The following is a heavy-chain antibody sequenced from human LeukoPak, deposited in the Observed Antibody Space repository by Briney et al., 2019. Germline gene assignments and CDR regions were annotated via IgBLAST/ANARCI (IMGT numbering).Heavy chain of an antibody. D-gene: IGHD3-10*01. CDR3: ASNYYGSGSYLVPDAFGI. V-gene: IGHV3-23*01. CDR2: ISGSGGST. Sequence: GGSLRLSCAASGFTFSSYNMSWVRQAPGKGLEWVSAISGSGGSTYYADSVKGRFTISRDNSKNTLYLQMNSLRAEETAVYYCASNYYGSGSYLVPDAFGIWGQGTMVTVSS. CDR1: GFTFSSYN. J-gene: IGHJ3*02.